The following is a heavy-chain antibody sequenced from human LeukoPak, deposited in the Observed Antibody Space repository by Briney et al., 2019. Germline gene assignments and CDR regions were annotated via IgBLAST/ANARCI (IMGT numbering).Heavy chain of an antibody. Sequence: PGRSLRLSCTASGCSFTNYGTHWVRQAPGKGLEWVAFIWYDGSTKYSGDLVKGRFTIPRDISKGTLYLQMNSLTAEDTAVYYCTRDGQNVAPYSFDYWGQGTLVTVSS. CDR3: TRDGQNVAPYSFDY. V-gene: IGHV3-33*01. CDR1: GCSFTNYG. D-gene: IGHD4-11*01. J-gene: IGHJ4*02. CDR2: IWYDGSTK.